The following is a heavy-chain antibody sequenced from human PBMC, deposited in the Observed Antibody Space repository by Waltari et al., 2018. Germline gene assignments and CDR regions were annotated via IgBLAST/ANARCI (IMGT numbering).Heavy chain of an antibody. CDR1: GFTFSSYS. CDR3: AKVTAFGSGSYDF. V-gene: IGHV3-23*04. CDR2: MSGSGGST. J-gene: IGHJ4*02. D-gene: IGHD3-10*01. Sequence: EVQLVESGGGLVQPGGSLRLSCAASGFTFSSYSMSWVRQAPGKGLEWCSAMSGSGGSTYYADSGKGRFTISRDNSKNTLYLQMNSLRAEDTAVYYCAKVTAFGSGSYDFWGQGTLVTVSS.